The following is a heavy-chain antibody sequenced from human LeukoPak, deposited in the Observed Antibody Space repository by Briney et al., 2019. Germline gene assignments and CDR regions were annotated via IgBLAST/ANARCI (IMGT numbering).Heavy chain of an antibody. D-gene: IGHD2-21*02. CDR2: INWNGGST. Sequence: GGSLRLSCAASGFPFDDYGMSWVRQAPGKGLEWVSGINWNGGSTGYADSVKGRFTISRDNAKNSLYLQMNSLRAEDTALYYCARGLIVVVTAMGFAFDIWGQGTMVTVSS. CDR3: ARGLIVVVTAMGFAFDI. J-gene: IGHJ3*02. CDR1: GFPFDDYG. V-gene: IGHV3-20*04.